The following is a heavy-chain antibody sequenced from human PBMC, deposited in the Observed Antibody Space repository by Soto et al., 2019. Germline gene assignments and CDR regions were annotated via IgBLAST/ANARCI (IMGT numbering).Heavy chain of an antibody. CDR2: ISYDGSNK. D-gene: IGHD3-10*01. J-gene: IGHJ6*02. CDR3: TRDPYYYYGSGRRYYYYYYGMDV. V-gene: IGHV3-30-3*01. Sequence: QVQLVESGGGVIQPGRSLRLSCAASGFTFSSYAMHWVRQAPGKGLEWVAVISYDGSNKYYADSVKGRFTISRDNSKNTLYLQMNSLRAEDTAVYYCTRDPYYYYGSGRRYYYYYYGMDVWGQGTTVTVSS. CDR1: GFTFSSYA.